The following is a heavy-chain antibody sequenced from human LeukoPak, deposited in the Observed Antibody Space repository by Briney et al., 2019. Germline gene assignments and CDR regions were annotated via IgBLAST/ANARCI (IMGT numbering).Heavy chain of an antibody. CDR2: INSDGINT. CDR3: AREYYYGSGGDAFDI. V-gene: IGHV3-74*01. CDR1: GFTFSNYW. D-gene: IGHD3-10*01. J-gene: IGHJ3*02. Sequence: GGSLRLSCAASGFTFSNYWMHWVRQAPGKGLVWVSRINSDGINTSYADSVKGRFTISRDNPKNTLNLQMNSLRAEDTAVYYCAREYYYGSGGDAFDIWGQGTMVIVS.